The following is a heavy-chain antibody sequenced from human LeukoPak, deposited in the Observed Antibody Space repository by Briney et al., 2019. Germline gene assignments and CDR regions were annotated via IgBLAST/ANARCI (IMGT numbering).Heavy chain of an antibody. V-gene: IGHV3-74*03. CDR1: GFTFSSNW. D-gene: IGHD2-21*02. CDR2: INSDGRST. Sequence: GGSLRLSCAAPGFTFSSNWMRWVRQAPGKGLVWVSRINSDGRSTTYADSVKGRFTISRDNSKNTLYLQMNSLRAEDTAVYYCARELSCGGDCYFFDYWGQGTLVTVSS. CDR3: ARELSCGGDCYFFDY. J-gene: IGHJ4*02.